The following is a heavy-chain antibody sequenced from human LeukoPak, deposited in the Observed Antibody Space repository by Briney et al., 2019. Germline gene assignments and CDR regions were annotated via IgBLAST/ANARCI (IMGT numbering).Heavy chain of an antibody. CDR1: GGTFSSYA. CDR3: ARSRRSGSYYTDFDY. J-gene: IGHJ4*02. CDR2: IIPIFGTA. Sequence: ASVKVSCKASGGTFSSYAISWLRQAPGQGLEWRGGIIPIFGTANYAQKFQGRVTITADESTSTAYMELSSLRSEDTAVYYCARSRRSGSYYTDFDYWGQGTLVTVSS. D-gene: IGHD3-10*01. V-gene: IGHV1-69*13.